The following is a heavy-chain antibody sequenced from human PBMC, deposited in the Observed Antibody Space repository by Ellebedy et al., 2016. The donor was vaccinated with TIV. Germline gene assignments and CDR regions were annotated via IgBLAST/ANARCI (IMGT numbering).Heavy chain of an antibody. V-gene: IGHV3-74*01. CDR3: ARDRGDYSISGP. J-gene: IGHJ5*02. CDR1: GFTFGRYW. D-gene: IGHD4-11*01. Sequence: HTGGSLRLSXVASGFTFGRYWMHWVRQAPGNKLVWVSRIKSDGSSTTYADPVKGRFTTSRDNARNTLYLQMNSLRGEDTAVYFCARDRGDYSISGPWGQGTLVTVSS. CDR2: IKSDGSST.